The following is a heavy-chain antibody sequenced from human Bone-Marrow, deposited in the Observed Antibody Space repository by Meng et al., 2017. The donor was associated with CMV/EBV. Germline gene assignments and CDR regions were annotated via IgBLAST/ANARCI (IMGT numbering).Heavy chain of an antibody. V-gene: IGHV3-7*01. D-gene: IGHD6-13*01. J-gene: IGHJ4*02. CDR3: ARAPYSSSWEPKGYYFDY. Sequence: GESLKISCAASGFTFSDYYMSWIRQAPGKGLEWVANIKQDGSEKYYVDSVKGRFTISRDNAKNSLYLQMNSLRAEDTAVYYCARAPYSSSWEPKGYYFDYWGQGTLVTVSS. CDR1: GFTFSDYY. CDR2: IKQDGSEK.